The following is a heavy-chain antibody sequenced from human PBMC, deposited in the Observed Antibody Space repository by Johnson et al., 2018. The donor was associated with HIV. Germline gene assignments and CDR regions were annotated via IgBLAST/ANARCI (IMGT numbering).Heavy chain of an antibody. CDR2: IKPDGSEK. J-gene: IGHJ3*02. Sequence: VQLVESGGALVQPGGSLRLSCAASGFTFTNFWMGWVRKAPGKGLEWVANIKPDGSEKFYVDSVKGRFTISRDNAKNSLFLQMTSLTAEDTAVFSCVRGEEGAFDIWGQGTMVTVSS. CDR3: VRGEEGAFDI. CDR1: GFTFTNFW. V-gene: IGHV3-7*05.